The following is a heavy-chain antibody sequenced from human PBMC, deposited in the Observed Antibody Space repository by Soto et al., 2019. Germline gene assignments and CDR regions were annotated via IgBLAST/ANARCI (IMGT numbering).Heavy chain of an antibody. CDR3: ARLTGVFRLVLDY. V-gene: IGHV4-4*07. J-gene: IGHJ4*02. CDR2: IYSSGNT. Sequence: SETLSLTCSVSGGTISGYYWTWIRQPAGKGLEWIGRIYSSGNTKYNPSLQSRVTMSLDTSNNQFSLRLTSVTAADTAVYYCARLTGVFRLVLDYWGQGTQVTVSS. CDR1: GGTISGYY. D-gene: IGHD3-16*01.